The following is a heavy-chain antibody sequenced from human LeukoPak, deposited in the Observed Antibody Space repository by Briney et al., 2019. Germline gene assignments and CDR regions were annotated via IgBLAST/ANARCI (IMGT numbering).Heavy chain of an antibody. J-gene: IGHJ4*02. CDR3: ARLGSAWSEADY. V-gene: IGHV4-34*01. CDR1: GESFGGYY. Sequence: SETLSLTCAVYGESFGGYYWSWIRQPPGKGLEWIGEINHSGTTNYNPSLKSRVTISVVTSKNQLSLKVRSVTAADTGVYYCARLGSAWSEADYWGQGTLVTVSS. D-gene: IGHD6-19*01. CDR2: INHSGTT.